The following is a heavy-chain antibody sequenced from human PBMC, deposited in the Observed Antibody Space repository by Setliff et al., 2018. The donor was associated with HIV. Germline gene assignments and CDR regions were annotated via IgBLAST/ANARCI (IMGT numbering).Heavy chain of an antibody. CDR1: GFTFDDYA. D-gene: IGHD6-19*01. V-gene: IGHV3-9*01. CDR2: ISWNSGSI. Sequence: PGGSLRLSCAASGFTFDDYAMHWVRQAPGKSLEWVSGISWNSGSIGYADSVKGRFTISRDNSKNALYLQMNSLRAEDTAVYYCATTSHAYSSGWGPDSWGQGTLVTVSS. CDR3: ATTSHAYSSGWGPDS. J-gene: IGHJ4*02.